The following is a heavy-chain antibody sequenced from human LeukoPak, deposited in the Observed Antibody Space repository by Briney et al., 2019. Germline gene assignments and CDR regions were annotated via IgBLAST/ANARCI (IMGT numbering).Heavy chain of an antibody. D-gene: IGHD3-10*01. CDR2: IHSSGST. CDR1: GGSISGSIRGTY. J-gene: IGHJ4*02. V-gene: IGHV4-4*07. Sequence: SETLSLTCTVSGGSISGSIRGTYWSWVRQPAGKGLEWIGRIHSSGSTKYNPSLKSRVTMSVDTSKGQLFLRLTSVTAADTALYYCARGSQNYYNPFDNWGQGTLVTVSS. CDR3: ARGSQNYYNPFDN.